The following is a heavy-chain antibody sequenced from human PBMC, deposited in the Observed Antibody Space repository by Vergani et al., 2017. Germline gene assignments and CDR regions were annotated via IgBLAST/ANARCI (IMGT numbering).Heavy chain of an antibody. V-gene: IGHV3-23*01. CDR3: ARDLTPNIVVVPAAIRD. CDR1: GFTFSSYA. CDR2: ISGSGGST. Sequence: EVQLLESGGGLVQPGGSLRLSCAASGFTFSSYAMSLVRQAPGKGLEWVSAISGSGGSTYYADSVKGRFTISRDNAKNSLYLQMNSLRAEDTAVYYCARDLTPNIVVVPAAIRDWGQGTLVTVSS. J-gene: IGHJ4*02. D-gene: IGHD2-2*02.